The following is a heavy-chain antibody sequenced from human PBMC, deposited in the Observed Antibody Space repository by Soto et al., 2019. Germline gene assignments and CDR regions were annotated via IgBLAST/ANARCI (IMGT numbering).Heavy chain of an antibody. Sequence: VSPTVSCETARYPLASYGIIWLRQAPGRGLEWMGWISAYNGNTNYAQKLQGRVTMTTDTSTSTAYMELRSLRSDDTAVYYCARDIGPVGIVGATKNYYGMDVWGQGSTVSVS. J-gene: IGHJ6*02. CDR2: ISAYNGNT. D-gene: IGHD1-26*01. CDR3: ARDIGPVGIVGATKNYYGMDV. V-gene: IGHV1-18*04. CDR1: RYPLASYG.